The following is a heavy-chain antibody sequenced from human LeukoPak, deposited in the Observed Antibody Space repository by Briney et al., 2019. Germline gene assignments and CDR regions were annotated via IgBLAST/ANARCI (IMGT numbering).Heavy chain of an antibody. D-gene: IGHD1-14*01. J-gene: IGHJ4*02. CDR1: GGSISSSSYY. CDR2: IYYSGST. Sequence: PSETLSLTCTVSGGSISSSSYYWGWIRQPPGKGLEWIGSIYYSGSTYYNPSLKSRVTISADTSKNQFSLKLSSVTAADTAVYYCARGTGLDYWGQGTLVTVSS. CDR3: ARGTGLDY. V-gene: IGHV4-39*01.